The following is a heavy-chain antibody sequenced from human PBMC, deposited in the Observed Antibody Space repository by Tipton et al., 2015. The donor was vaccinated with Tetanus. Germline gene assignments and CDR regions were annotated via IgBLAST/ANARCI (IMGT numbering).Heavy chain of an antibody. D-gene: IGHD3-10*01. CDR2: ISGYNGNT. Sequence: QLVQSGAEVKKPGASVKVSCKASGYTFTSYGISWARQAPGQGPEWLGWISGYNGNTKYAPKFQGRVTMTTDTTTNTAYLELRSLRSDDTAVYFCARDYFGSGSNYFFDYWGQGTQVSVSS. CDR3: ARDYFGSGSNYFFDY. J-gene: IGHJ4*02. CDR1: GYTFTSYG. V-gene: IGHV1-18*01.